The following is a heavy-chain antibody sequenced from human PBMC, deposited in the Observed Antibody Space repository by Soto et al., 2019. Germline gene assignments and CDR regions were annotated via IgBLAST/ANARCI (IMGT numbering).Heavy chain of an antibody. CDR2: ISGSGGST. Sequence: GGSLRLSCAASGFTFSSYAMSWVRQAPGKGLEWVSAISGSGGSTYYADSVKGRFTISRDNSKNTLYLQMNSLRAEDTAVYYCRQRAMVRGVRYYWGQGTLVTVSS. CDR1: GFTFSSYA. D-gene: IGHD3-10*01. V-gene: IGHV3-23*01. CDR3: RQRAMVRGVRYY. J-gene: IGHJ4*02.